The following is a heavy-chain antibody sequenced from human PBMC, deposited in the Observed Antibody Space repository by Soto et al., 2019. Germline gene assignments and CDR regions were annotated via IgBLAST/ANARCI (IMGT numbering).Heavy chain of an antibody. Sequence: PGGALSLSCAASGVTFSNYAVTWFRQAPGKGLEWVSTISGSGGSTYYADSVKGRFTISRDNSKNTLYLQMNSLRVGDTAVYYCARVPTIFGVVTTYNGMDVWGQGT. V-gene: IGHV3-23*01. D-gene: IGHD3-3*01. CDR1: GVTFSNYA. CDR3: ARVPTIFGVVTTYNGMDV. J-gene: IGHJ6*02. CDR2: ISGSGGST.